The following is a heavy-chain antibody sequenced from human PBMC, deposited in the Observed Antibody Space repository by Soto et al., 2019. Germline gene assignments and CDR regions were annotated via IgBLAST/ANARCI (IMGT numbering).Heavy chain of an antibody. Sequence: ASVKVSCKASGYTFTSYAMHWVRQAPGQRLEWMGWINAGNGNTKYSQKFQGRVTITRDTSASTAYMELSSLRSEDTAVYYCARVIIAPAGTRFDPWGQGALVTVSS. J-gene: IGHJ5*02. CDR2: INAGNGNT. V-gene: IGHV1-3*01. D-gene: IGHD6-13*01. CDR3: ARVIIAPAGTRFDP. CDR1: GYTFTSYA.